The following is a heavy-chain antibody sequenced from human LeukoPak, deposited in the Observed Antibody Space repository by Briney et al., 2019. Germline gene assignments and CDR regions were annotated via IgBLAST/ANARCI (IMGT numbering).Heavy chain of an antibody. Sequence: VASVKVSCKASGYTFTNYAMHWVRQAPGQRLEWMGWINAGNGKTKYSQKFQGRVTITRERSASIAYMEVSRLRAGDGEVNECASDLDSGDTTYYGFSSGYYAGSFDPWGQGTLVTVSS. V-gene: IGHV1-3*01. J-gene: IGHJ5*02. CDR1: GYTFTNYA. CDR2: INAGNGKT. CDR3: ASDLDSGDTTYYGFSSGYYAGSFDP. D-gene: IGHD3-3*01.